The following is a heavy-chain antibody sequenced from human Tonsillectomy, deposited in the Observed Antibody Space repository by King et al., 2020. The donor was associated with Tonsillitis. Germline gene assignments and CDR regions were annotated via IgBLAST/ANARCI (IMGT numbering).Heavy chain of an antibody. V-gene: IGHV2-5*02. CDR1: GFSLSTSGVG. J-gene: IGHJ4*02. Sequence: TLKESGPTLVKPTQTLTLTCTFSGFSLSTSGVGVGWIRQPPGKALEWLALIYWADDKRYSPSLECRLTITKDTSKNQVVLTMTNMYPVDTATYYCAHIRVYCSGNSCASSGFEYWGQGTLVTVSS. CDR2: IYWADDK. D-gene: IGHD2-15*01. CDR3: AHIRVYCSGNSCASSGFEY.